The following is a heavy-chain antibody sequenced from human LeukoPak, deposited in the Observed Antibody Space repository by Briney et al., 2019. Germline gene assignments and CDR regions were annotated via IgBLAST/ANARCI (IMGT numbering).Heavy chain of an antibody. V-gene: IGHV3-23*01. CDR1: GFTFSSYA. Sequence: GGSLRLSCAASGFTFSSYAMSWVRQAPGKGLEWVSAIRGSGGTTYYADSVRGRFTISRDNAKNSLYLQMNSLRAEDTALYYCARGRSGSIAVAVFSYWGQGTLVTVSS. J-gene: IGHJ4*02. D-gene: IGHD6-19*01. CDR3: ARGRSGSIAVAVFSY. CDR2: IRGSGGTT.